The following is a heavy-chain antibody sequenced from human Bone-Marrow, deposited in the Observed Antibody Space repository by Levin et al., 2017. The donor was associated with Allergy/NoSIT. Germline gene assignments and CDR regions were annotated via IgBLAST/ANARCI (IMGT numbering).Heavy chain of an antibody. CDR2: ISKTGINT. CDR3: AKDALITMAGGFYQYHGMDV. Sequence: GESLKISCAASGFTFSTYAMSWVRQAPGKGLEWVSSISKTGINTHYADSVKGRFIISRDNSKNTLYLQMNSLRAEDTAIYFCAKDALITMAGGFYQYHGMDVWGQGTTVTVYS. V-gene: IGHV3-23*01. J-gene: IGHJ6*02. D-gene: IGHD6-19*01. CDR1: GFTFSTYA.